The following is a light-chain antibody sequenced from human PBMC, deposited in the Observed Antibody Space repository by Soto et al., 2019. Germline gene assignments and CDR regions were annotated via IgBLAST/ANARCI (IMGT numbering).Light chain of an antibody. CDR3: QQSYIIPRT. V-gene: IGKV1-39*01. CDR2: SAS. CDR1: QTISNY. Sequence: DIQMTQSPSSLSASVGDRVTITCRASQTISNYLNWYQQKPGKAPKLLIYSASRLQSGVPSRFSGSESGTDFTLTISSLQPEDFATYYCQQSYIIPRTFGPGTKVDLK. J-gene: IGKJ3*01.